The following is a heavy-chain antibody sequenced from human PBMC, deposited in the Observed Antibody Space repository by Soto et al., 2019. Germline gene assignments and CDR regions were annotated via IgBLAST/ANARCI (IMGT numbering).Heavy chain of an antibody. Sequence: QVQLVQSGAEEKKPGASVKVSCKASGYTFTSYAMHWVRQAPGQRLEWMGWLNAGNGNTKYSQKFQGRVTITRDTSASTAYMELSSLRSEDTAVYYCARAWVVVTAPDHWGQGTLVTVSS. CDR2: LNAGNGNT. J-gene: IGHJ4*02. D-gene: IGHD2-21*02. V-gene: IGHV1-3*05. CDR3: ARAWVVVTAPDH. CDR1: GYTFTSYA.